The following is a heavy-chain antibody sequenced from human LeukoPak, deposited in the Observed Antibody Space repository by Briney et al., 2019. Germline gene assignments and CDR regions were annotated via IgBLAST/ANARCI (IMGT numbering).Heavy chain of an antibody. V-gene: IGHV3-11*01. CDR1: GFTFSGYY. Sequence: PGGSLRLSCAASGFTFSGYYMSWVRQAPGKGLEWVSYITPSGSTIYYADSVKGRFTISRGNAKNSLYLQMNSLRAEDTAVYFCAGRDVYNSAYWGQGTLVTVSS. CDR3: AGRDVYNSAY. D-gene: IGHD5-24*01. CDR2: ITPSGSTI. J-gene: IGHJ4*02.